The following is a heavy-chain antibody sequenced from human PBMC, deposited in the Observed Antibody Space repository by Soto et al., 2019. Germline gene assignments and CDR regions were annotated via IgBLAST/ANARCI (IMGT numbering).Heavy chain of an antibody. CDR2: TYNRSKGDN. Sequence: SQTLSLSCQISGDSVSSNSAAWTWIRQSPSRGLAWLGRTYNRSKGDNDHAVSVKRRRTTNPDTSKKQSAPQLNSVTPEDTAVYYCARDRRKVYSRSCDPPYKRCYGIDVWGRGTKVTVS. D-gene: IGHD6-13*01. V-gene: IGHV6-1*01. CDR3: ARDRRKVYSRSCDPPYKRCYGIDV. CDR1: GDSVSSNSAA. J-gene: IGHJ6*02.